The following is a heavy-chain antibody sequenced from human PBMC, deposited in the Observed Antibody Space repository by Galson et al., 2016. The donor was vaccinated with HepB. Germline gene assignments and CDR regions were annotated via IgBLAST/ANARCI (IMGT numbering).Heavy chain of an antibody. Sequence: SETLSLTCTVSGGSISAFWWTWIRQPPGKGLEWIGHIYYNGNTNYNPSLKGRLSITVDTSKNVLSLKLSSVTAADTAVYYCAKTANLLYSSEPIILYAMDVWGQGTAVTVSS. J-gene: IGHJ6*02. CDR3: AKTANLLYSSEPIILYAMDV. CDR1: GGSISAFW. CDR2: IYYNGNT. D-gene: IGHD3-10*01. V-gene: IGHV4-59*08.